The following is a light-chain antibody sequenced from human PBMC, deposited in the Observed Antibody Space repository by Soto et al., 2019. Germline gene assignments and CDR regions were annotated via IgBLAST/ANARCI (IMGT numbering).Light chain of an antibody. V-gene: IGKV3-20*01. Sequence: EIVLTQSPGTLSLSPGERATLSCRASQSVSSSFLAWYQQKPGQSPRLLIYGASSRATGIPDRFSGSWSGTDFTSPISRLEPEDVSVYYFQQSDSSPLTFGGGTKVEIK. CDR2: GAS. J-gene: IGKJ4*01. CDR3: QQSDSSPLT. CDR1: QSVSSSF.